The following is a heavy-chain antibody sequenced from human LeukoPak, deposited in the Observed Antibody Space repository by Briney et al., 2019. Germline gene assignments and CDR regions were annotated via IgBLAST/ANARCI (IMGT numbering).Heavy chain of an antibody. CDR1: GLTLSSNS. J-gene: IGHJ4*02. CDR3: ARSLTGTKTPGY. V-gene: IGHV3-48*01. D-gene: IGHD1-7*01. Sequence: GGSLRLSCAASGLTLSSNSINWVRQAPGKGLEWVSYISSSSSTIYYAASVKGRFTISRDNAKNSPYLQMNCLRAEDTAVYYCARSLTGTKTPGYWGQGTLVTVSS. CDR2: ISSSSSTI.